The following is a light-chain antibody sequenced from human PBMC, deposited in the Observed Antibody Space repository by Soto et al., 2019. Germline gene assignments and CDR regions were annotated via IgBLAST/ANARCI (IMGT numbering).Light chain of an antibody. V-gene: IGLV2-14*01. CDR3: VSFTTAXTHI. CDR1: SSDICAYYY. J-gene: IGLJ1*01. Sequence: QSVLTQPASVSGSPVQSITISCTGTSSDICAYYYFSWFQQHPDKAPKLMISEVTNRPSGFYDRFSGSKSGNAASLTISGLPAEDEAYYFCVSFTTAXTHIVGTGTKVXV. CDR2: EVT.